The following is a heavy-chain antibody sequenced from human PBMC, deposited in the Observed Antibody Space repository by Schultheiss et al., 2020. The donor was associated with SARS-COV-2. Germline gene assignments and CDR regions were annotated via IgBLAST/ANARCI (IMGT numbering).Heavy chain of an antibody. J-gene: IGHJ6*02. V-gene: IGHV5-51*01. D-gene: IGHD2-2*01. CDR1: GYSFTSYW. Sequence: GGSLRLSCKGSGYSFTSYWIGWVRQMPGKGLEWMGIIYPGDSDTRYSPSFQGQVTISADKSISTAYLQWSSLKASDTAMYYCASSQLHYPTYYYYYGMDVWGRGTTVTVSS. CDR2: IYPGDSDT. CDR3: ASSQLHYPTYYYYYGMDV.